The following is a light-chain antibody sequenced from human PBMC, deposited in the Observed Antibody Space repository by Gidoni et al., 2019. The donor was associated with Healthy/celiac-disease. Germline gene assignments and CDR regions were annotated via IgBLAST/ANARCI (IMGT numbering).Light chain of an antibody. CDR2: RNN. CDR3: AAWDDSLSGPV. J-gene: IGLJ1*01. CDR1: SSNIGSNY. Sequence: QSLLTQPPSASVPPGPRVTISCSGSSSNIGSNYVYWYQQLPGTAPKLLIYRNNQRPSGVPDRFSGSKSGTSASLAISGRRSEDEADYYCAAWDDSLSGPVFGTGTKVTVL. V-gene: IGLV1-47*01.